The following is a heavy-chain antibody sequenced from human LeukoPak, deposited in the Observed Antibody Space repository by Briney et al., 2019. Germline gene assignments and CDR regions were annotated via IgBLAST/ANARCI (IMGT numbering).Heavy chain of an antibody. D-gene: IGHD3/OR15-3a*01. J-gene: IGHJ4*02. V-gene: IGHV3-64*01. Sequence: GGSLRLSCAASGFTFSSYAMHWVRQAPGKGLEYVSAISSNGGSTNYANSVKGRFTISRDNSKNALYLQMGSLRAEDMAVYYCASGLAFDYWGQGTLVTVSS. CDR3: ASGLAFDY. CDR1: GFTFSSYA. CDR2: ISSNGGST.